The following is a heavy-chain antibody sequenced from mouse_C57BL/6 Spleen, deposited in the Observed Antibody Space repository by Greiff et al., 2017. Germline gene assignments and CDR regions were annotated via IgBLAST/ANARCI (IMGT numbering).Heavy chain of an antibody. CDR1: GFTFSSYA. J-gene: IGHJ4*01. V-gene: IGHV5-9-1*02. Sequence: EVQGVESGEGLVKPGGSLKLSCAASGFTFSSYAMSWVRQTPEKRLEWVAYISSGGDYIYYADTVKGRFTISRDNARNTLYLQMSSLKSEDTAMYYCTRKGDDYERAMDDWGQGTSVTVAS. D-gene: IGHD2-4*01. CDR3: TRKGDDYERAMDD. CDR2: ISSGGDYI.